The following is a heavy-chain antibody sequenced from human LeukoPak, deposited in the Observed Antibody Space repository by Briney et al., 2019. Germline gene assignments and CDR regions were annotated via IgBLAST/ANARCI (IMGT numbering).Heavy chain of an antibody. CDR3: ARVAYGSGSYYNT. CDR2: IYYSGST. V-gene: IGHV4-39*07. Sequence: SETLSLTCTVSGGSISSSSYYWGWIRQPPGKGLEWIGSIYYSGSTNYNPSLKSRATISVDTSKNQFSLKLSSVTAADTAVYYCARVAYGSGSYYNTWGQGTLVTVSS. CDR1: GGSISSSSYY. J-gene: IGHJ5*02. D-gene: IGHD3-10*01.